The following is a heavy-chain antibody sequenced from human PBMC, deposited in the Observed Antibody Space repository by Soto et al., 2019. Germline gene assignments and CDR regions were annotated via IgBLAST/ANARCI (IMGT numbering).Heavy chain of an antibody. J-gene: IGHJ6*03. CDR2: IIPILGIA. Sequence: ASVKVSCKASGGTFSSYTISWVRQAPGQGLEWMGRIIPILGIANYAQKFQGRVTITADKSTSTAYMELSSLRSEDTAVYYCARGGIAVAGTEPSFYYMDVWGKGTTVTRLL. V-gene: IGHV1-69*02. CDR1: GGTFSSYT. CDR3: ARGGIAVAGTEPSFYYMDV. D-gene: IGHD6-19*01.